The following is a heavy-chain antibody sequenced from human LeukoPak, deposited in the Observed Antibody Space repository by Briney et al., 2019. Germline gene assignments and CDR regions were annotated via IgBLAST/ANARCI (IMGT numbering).Heavy chain of an antibody. CDR2: FRYDGKTE. D-gene: IGHD2-21*01. V-gene: IGHV3-30*02. Sequence: PGGSLRLSCTGSGFPFSSYGMHWVRQTLGRVLEWVAFFRYDGKTEYYADSVKGRFTIAREDSHSTVHLHMKDLRPDDAAVYFCAKDLNTVVMQYFDSWGQGTLVSVSS. CDR3: AKDLNTVVMQYFDS. CDR1: GFPFSSYG. J-gene: IGHJ4*02.